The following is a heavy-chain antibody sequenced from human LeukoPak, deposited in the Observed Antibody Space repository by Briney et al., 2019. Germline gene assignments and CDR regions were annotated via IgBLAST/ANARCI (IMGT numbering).Heavy chain of an antibody. Sequence: GGTLRLSCTASGFTFGDYAMSWVRQAPGKGLEWGLYISSSGSTIYYADSVKGRFTISRDNAKNSLYLQMNSLRAEDTAVYYCARVDSSWYPFDYWGQGTLVTVSS. J-gene: IGHJ4*02. D-gene: IGHD6-13*01. V-gene: IGHV3-11*01. CDR2: ISSSGSTI. CDR3: ARVDSSWYPFDY. CDR1: GFTFGDYA.